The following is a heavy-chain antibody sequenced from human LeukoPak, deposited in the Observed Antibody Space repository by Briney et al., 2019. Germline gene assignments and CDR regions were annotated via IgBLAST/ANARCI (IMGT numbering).Heavy chain of an antibody. D-gene: IGHD6-25*01. CDR2: IYYSGSA. V-gene: IGHV4-39*01. CDR3: ARQGYSSGAGYYYYGMDV. CDR1: GGSIDSSTYY. J-gene: IGHJ6*02. Sequence: PSETLSLTCTVSGGSIDSSTYYWGWIRQPPGKGLEWIGSIYYSGSAYYNPSLKSRVTISVDTSKNHFSLSLSSVTATDTAVYYCARQGYSSGAGYYYYGMDVWGQGTTVTVSS.